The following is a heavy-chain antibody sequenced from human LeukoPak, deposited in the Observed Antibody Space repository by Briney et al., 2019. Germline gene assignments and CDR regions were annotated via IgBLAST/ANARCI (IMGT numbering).Heavy chain of an antibody. CDR3: ARDRGDSTSWYVTDY. V-gene: IGHV3-72*01. CDR1: GFTFSDHY. J-gene: IGHJ4*02. CDR2: SSNKANSYTP. D-gene: IGHD2-2*01. Sequence: PGGSLRLSCAASGFTFSDHYMDWVRQAPGKGLEWVGRSSNKANSYTPQYAASVTGRFTISRDDSKNSLYLQMNSLRAEDTAVYYCARDRGDSTSWYVTDYWGQGTLVTVSS.